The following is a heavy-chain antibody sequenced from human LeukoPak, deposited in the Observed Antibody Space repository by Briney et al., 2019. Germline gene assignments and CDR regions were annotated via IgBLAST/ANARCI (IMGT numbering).Heavy chain of an antibody. D-gene: IGHD3-10*01. CDR2: IRYDGSDK. CDR3: AKDPHYYGSGSYYKAVDY. Sequence: GGSLRLSCAASGFTFSSYGIHWVRQAPGKGLEWVAFIRYDGSDKYYADSVKGRFTISRDNSKNTLYLQMSSLRAEDTAVYYCAKDPHYYGSGSYYKAVDYWGQGTLVTVSS. V-gene: IGHV3-30*02. CDR1: GFTFSSYG. J-gene: IGHJ4*02.